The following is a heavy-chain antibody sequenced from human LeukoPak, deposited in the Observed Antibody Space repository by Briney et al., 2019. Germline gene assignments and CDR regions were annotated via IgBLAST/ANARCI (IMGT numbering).Heavy chain of an antibody. CDR1: GFTFSSYG. J-gene: IGHJ4*02. Sequence: PGGSLRLSCAASGFTFSSYGMHWVRQAPGKGLEWVAFIRYDGSNKYYADSVKGRFTISRDNSKNTLYLQMNSLRAEDTAVYYCAKDRGFGVFFQYYFEYWGQGTLVTVSS. V-gene: IGHV3-30*02. CDR2: IRYDGSNK. D-gene: IGHD3-10*01. CDR3: AKDRGFGVFFQYYFEY.